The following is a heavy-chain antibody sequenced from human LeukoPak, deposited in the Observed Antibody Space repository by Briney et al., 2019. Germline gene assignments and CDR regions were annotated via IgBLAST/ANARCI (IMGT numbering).Heavy chain of an antibody. D-gene: IGHD6-13*01. Sequence: PSETLSLTCAVYGGFFSGYYWSWIRQPPGKGLEWIGEINHSGSTNYNPSLKSRVTISVDTSKNQFSLKLSSVTAADTAVYYCARTRGGTRYSSSPPCDYWGQGTLVTVSS. V-gene: IGHV4-34*01. CDR3: ARTRGGTRYSSSPPCDY. CDR2: INHSGST. CDR1: GGFFSGYY. J-gene: IGHJ4*02.